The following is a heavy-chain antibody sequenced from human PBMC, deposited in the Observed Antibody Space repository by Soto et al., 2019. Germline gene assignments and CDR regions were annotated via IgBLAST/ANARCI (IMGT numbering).Heavy chain of an antibody. Sequence: PGGSLRLSCAASGFTFSSYGMHWVRQAPGKGLEWVAVIWYDGSNKYYADSVKGRFTISRDNSKNTLYLQMNSLRAEDTAVYYCARVASGYDLREYYFDYWGQGTLVTVSS. CDR2: IWYDGSNK. V-gene: IGHV3-33*01. J-gene: IGHJ4*02. CDR3: ARVASGYDLREYYFDY. D-gene: IGHD5-12*01. CDR1: GFTFSSYG.